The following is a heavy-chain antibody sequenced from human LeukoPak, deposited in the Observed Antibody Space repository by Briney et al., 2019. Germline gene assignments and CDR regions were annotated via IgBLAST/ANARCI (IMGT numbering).Heavy chain of an antibody. CDR3: AYAPYLRPVGP. D-gene: IGHD1-26*01. CDR2: TSHSGGST. V-gene: IGHV3-23*01. Sequence: GGSLRLSCAASGFTFSSYAMNWVRQAPGKGLEWVSATSHSGGSTYYADSVKGRFTISRDDSKNTLYLQMNSLRAEDTAVYYCAYAPYLRPVGPWGQGTLVTVSS. CDR1: GFTFSSYA. J-gene: IGHJ5*02.